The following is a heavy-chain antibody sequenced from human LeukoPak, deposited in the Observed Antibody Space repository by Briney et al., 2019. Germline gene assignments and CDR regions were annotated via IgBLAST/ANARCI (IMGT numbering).Heavy chain of an antibody. CDR3: ARDDGKFYYDSSGFHFQH. V-gene: IGHV4-61*02. CDR2: LHASGRT. CDR1: GVSISSGGVY. Sequence: KPSETLSLSCTVSGVSISSGGVYWSWIRQPAGKGLEWVGRLHASGRTNYNPSHKSRVTISVDTYKNQCSLKLSSVTAADTAVYYCARDDGKFYYDSSGFHFQHWGQGTLVTVSS. D-gene: IGHD3-22*01. J-gene: IGHJ1*01.